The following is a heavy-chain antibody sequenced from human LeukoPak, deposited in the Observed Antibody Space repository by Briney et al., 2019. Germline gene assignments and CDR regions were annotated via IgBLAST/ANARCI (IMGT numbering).Heavy chain of an antibody. Sequence: GGSLRLSCAASGFTFSSYAMSWVRQAPGKGLEWVSAISGSGGSTYYADSVKGRFTISRDNSKNTLYLQMNSLRAEDTAVYYCAKDGLEDYVWGSYRYPYYFDYWGQGTLVTVSS. CDR2: ISGSGGST. CDR1: GFTFSSYA. V-gene: IGHV3-23*01. CDR3: AKDGLEDYVWGSYRYPYYFDY. D-gene: IGHD3-16*02. J-gene: IGHJ4*02.